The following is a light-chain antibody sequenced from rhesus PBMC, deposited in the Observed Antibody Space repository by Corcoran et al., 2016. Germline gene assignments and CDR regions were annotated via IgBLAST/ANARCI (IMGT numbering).Light chain of an antibody. V-gene: IGKV1-38*01. CDR1: QGISSS. CDR3: QQRKSYPLT. CDR2: DAS. Sequence: DIQLTQSPSSLYASVGDRVTITCRASQGISSSLAWYQQKSGKDPSPLIYDASNLQSGVQSRFSGSGSGKEFTLTISSLQAEDCATYYCQQRKSYPLTFGGGTKVEIK. J-gene: IGKJ4*01.